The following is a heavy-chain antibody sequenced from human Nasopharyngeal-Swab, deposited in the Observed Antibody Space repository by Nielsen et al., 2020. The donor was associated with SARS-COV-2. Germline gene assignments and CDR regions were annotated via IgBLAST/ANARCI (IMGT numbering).Heavy chain of an antibody. CDR2: IYPRDGST. CDR3: ARERGYCSNNGCFGLDP. V-gene: IGHV1-46*01. D-gene: IGHD2-2*01. J-gene: IGHJ5*02. CDR1: GDTFSRFY. Sequence: ASVKVSCKASGDTFSRFYMYWVRQAPGQGLEWMGRIYPRDGSTTYAQKFQGRVTMTRDTSTSTVYMELSSLRSEDTAVYFCARERGYCSNNGCFGLDPWGQGTLVTASS.